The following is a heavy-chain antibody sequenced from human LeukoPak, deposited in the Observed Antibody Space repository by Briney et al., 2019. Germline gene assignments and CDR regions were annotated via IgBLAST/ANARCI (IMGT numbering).Heavy chain of an antibody. Sequence: SETLSLTCTVSGGSVSSGSYYWSWIRQPPGKGLEWIGYIHYIGTTNYNPSLKSRVTISVDTSNNQFSLKLSSVTAADTAVYYCARVGVVPAAEFDYWGQGTPVTVSS. CDR2: IHYIGTT. V-gene: IGHV4-61*01. D-gene: IGHD2-2*01. J-gene: IGHJ4*02. CDR3: ARVGVVPAAEFDY. CDR1: GGSVSSGSYY.